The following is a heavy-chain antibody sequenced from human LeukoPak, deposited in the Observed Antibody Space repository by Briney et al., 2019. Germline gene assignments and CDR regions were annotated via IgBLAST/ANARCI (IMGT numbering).Heavy chain of an antibody. CDR2: IYTSGST. J-gene: IGHJ4*02. D-gene: IGHD3-22*01. V-gene: IGHV4-4*07. CDR1: GYSISSGYY. Sequence: SETLSLTCAVSGYSISSGYYWSWIRQPAGKGLEWIGRIYTSGSTNYNPSLKSRVTMSVDTSKNQFSLKLSSVTAADTAVYYCARTIYYYDSSGYQSHFDYWGQGTLVTVSS. CDR3: ARTIYYYDSSGYQSHFDY.